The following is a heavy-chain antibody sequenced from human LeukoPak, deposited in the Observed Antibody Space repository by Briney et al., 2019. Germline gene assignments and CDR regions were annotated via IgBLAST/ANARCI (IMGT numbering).Heavy chain of an antibody. CDR1: GFTSSSYS. J-gene: IGHJ4*02. V-gene: IGHV3-64*01. D-gene: IGHD2-2*01. Sequence: GGSLRLSCAASGFTSSSYSMHWVRQAPGKGLEYVSAISSSGGSTYYANSVKGRFTISRDNSKNTLYLQMGSLRAEDMAVYYCARTYCSSTSCLVDYWGQGTLVTVSS. CDR3: ARTYCSSTSCLVDY. CDR2: ISSSGGST.